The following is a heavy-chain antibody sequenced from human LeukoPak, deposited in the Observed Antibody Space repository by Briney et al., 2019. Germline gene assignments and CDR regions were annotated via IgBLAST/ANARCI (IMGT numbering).Heavy chain of an antibody. V-gene: IGHV4-34*01. CDR3: ARRIVVVPAARGFNWFDP. J-gene: IGHJ5*02. CDR1: GGSFSGYY. D-gene: IGHD2-2*01. CDR2: INHSGST. Sequence: PSETLSLTCAVYGGSFSGYYWSWIRQPPGKGLEWIGEINHSGSTNYNPSLKSRVTISVDTSKNQFSLKLSSVTAADTAMYYCARRIVVVPAARGFNWFDPWGQGTLVTVSS.